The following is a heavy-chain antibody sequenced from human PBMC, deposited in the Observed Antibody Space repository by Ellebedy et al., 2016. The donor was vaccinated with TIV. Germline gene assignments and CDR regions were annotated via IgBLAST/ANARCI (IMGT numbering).Heavy chain of an antibody. V-gene: IGHV3-64*02. CDR2: IRSNGVGT. Sequence: PGGALRLSCAASGFTFRAPVKHWVRQAPGKGLEYVSAIRSNGVGTYYADSVKGIFTISRDNSQNPLYLQMGSLRAEDMAIYYCARRGSSSWYYDYWGQGTLVTVSS. D-gene: IGHD6-13*01. CDR1: GFTFRAPV. J-gene: IGHJ4*02. CDR3: ARRGSSSWYYDY.